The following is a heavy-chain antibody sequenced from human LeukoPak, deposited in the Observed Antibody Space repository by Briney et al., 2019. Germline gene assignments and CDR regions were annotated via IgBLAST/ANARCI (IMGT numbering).Heavy chain of an antibody. Sequence: GGSLRLSCAASGFTVTSNYMSWVRQAPGKGLEWVSVLYSGGKTYYANSAKGRFTISRDNAKNSLYLQMNSLRAEDTAVYYCASGLELDYWGQGTLVTVSS. V-gene: IGHV3-53*01. J-gene: IGHJ4*02. CDR2: LYSGGKT. CDR3: ASGLELDY. CDR1: GFTVTSNY.